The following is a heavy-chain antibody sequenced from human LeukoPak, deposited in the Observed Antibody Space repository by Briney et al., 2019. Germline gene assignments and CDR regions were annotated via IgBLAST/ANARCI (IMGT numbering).Heavy chain of an antibody. J-gene: IGHJ4*02. Sequence: PGGSLRLSCAASGFTFSSYSMNWVRQAPGKGLEWVSSISSSSSYIYYADSEKGRFTISRDNAKNSLYLQMNSLRAEDTAVYYCARDLGSYGVYWGQGTLVTVSS. CDR3: ARDLGSYGVY. CDR2: ISSSSSYI. CDR1: GFTFSSYS. V-gene: IGHV3-21*01. D-gene: IGHD5-18*01.